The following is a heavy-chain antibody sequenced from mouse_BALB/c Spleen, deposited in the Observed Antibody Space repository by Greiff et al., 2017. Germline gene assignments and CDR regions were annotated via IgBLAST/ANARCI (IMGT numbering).Heavy chain of an antibody. CDR2: ISSGGSYT. D-gene: IGHD1-1*01. CDR1: GFTFSSYA. CDR3: ARTDYGSSYDY. Sequence: EVHLVESGGGLVKPGGSLKLSCAASGFTFSSYAMSWVRQTPEKRLEWVATISSGGSYTYYPDSVKGRFTISRDNAKNTLYLQMSSLRSEDTAMYYCARTDYGSSYDYWGQGTTLTVSS. V-gene: IGHV5-9-3*01. J-gene: IGHJ2*01.